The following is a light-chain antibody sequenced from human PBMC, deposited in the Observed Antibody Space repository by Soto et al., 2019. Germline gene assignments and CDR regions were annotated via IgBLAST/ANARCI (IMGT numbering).Light chain of an antibody. CDR3: SSYAGSNNFV. J-gene: IGLJ3*02. Sequence: QSVLTQPPSASGSPGQSVTISCTGTSSDVGGYNYVSWYQQHPGKAPKLMIYEVSKRPSGVPDRFSGSKSRNTASLTVSGLQAEDEADYYCSSYAGSNNFVFGGGTKVTVL. CDR1: SSDVGGYNY. CDR2: EVS. V-gene: IGLV2-8*01.